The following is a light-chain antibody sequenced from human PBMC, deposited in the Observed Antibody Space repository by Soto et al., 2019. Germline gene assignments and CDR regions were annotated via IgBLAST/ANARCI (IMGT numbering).Light chain of an antibody. CDR3: NSYETSTTPQNV. CDR2: DVS. V-gene: IGLV2-14*01. CDR1: SSDVGGYNY. Sequence: HSLLAQPASVFGSPGQSITISCTGTSSDVGGYNYVSWYQQHPGKAPKFMIYDVSNRPSGVSTRFSGSKSGNTASLTISGLQAEDYVVYYCNSYETSTTPQNVFGTVTK. J-gene: IGLJ1*01.